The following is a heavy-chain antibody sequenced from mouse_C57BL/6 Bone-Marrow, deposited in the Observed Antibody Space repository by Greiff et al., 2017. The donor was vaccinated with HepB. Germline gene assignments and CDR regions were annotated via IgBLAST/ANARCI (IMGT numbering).Heavy chain of an antibody. Sequence: EVQVVESGGGLVQPGGSMKLSCAASGFTFSDDWMDWVRQSPEKGLEWVAEIRNKANNHATYYAESVKGRFTISRDDSKRSVYLQMNSLRAEDTGIYYCTGYYERFAYWGQGTLVTVSA. CDR1: GFTFSDDW. D-gene: IGHD1-1*01. J-gene: IGHJ3*01. CDR3: TGYYERFAY. CDR2: IRNKANNHAT. V-gene: IGHV6-6*01.